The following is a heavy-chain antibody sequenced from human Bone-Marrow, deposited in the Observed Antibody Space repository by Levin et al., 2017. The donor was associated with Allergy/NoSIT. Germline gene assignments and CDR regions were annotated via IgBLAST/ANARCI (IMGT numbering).Heavy chain of an antibody. CDR3: TRGAVAVPGNYYHMDV. CDR2: INVNTGSP. Sequence: ASVKVSCKDPAFTLSTYAVNWVRQAPGQGLEWMGWINVNTGSPTYAQGFTGRFVFSLDTLVSTAYLRINKLKTEDTAIYYCTRGAVAVPGNYYHMDVWGKGTMVTVSS. V-gene: IGHV7-4-1*02. D-gene: IGHD2-21*01. J-gene: IGHJ6*03. CDR1: AFTLSTYA.